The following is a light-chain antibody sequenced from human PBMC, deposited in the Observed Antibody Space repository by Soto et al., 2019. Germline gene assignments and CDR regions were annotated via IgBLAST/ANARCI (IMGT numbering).Light chain of an antibody. CDR1: NSDIGTYNY. J-gene: IGLJ2*01. CDR2: DVR. CDR3: SSYSRSAYVV. Sequence: QSALTQPASVSGSPGQSITFSCTGTNSDIGTYNYVSWYQQHPGKAPKLMIYDVRNRPSGVSNRFSGSKSGNTASLTISGLQAEDEADYYCSSYSRSAYVVFGGGTKLTVL. V-gene: IGLV2-14*03.